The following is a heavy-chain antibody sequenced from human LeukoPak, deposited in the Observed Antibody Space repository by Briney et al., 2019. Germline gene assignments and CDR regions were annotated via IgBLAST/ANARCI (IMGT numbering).Heavy chain of an antibody. CDR1: GFTIEDYA. J-gene: IGHJ4*02. V-gene: IGHV3-9*01. CDR2: ISWNSGVI. D-gene: IGHD6-19*01. CDR3: ARDVAGTGYFDY. Sequence: GGALRLSCAASGFTIEDYAMLWGGRGPGGGVLWVSGISWNSGVIGYAVSVKGRFAISRDNSKNTLYLQMNSLRAEDTAVYYCARDVAGTGYFDYWGQGTLVTVSS.